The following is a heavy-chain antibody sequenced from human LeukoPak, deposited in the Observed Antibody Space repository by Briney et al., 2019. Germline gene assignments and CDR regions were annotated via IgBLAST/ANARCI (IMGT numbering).Heavy chain of an antibody. CDR3: ATLEGDYDILTGYYTPFDY. D-gene: IGHD3-9*01. Sequence: KPSETLSLTCTVSGGSIGSDYWSWIRQPPGKGLEWIGCIYYSGITSYNSSLKSRVTISLDASKNQFSLKLSSVTDADSAVYYCATLEGDYDILTGYYTPFDYWGQGTLVTVSS. CDR2: IYYSGIT. J-gene: IGHJ4*02. V-gene: IGHV4-59*08. CDR1: GGSIGSDY.